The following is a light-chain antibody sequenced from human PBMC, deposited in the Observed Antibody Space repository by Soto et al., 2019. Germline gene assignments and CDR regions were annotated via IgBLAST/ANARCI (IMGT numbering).Light chain of an antibody. Sequence: DIPMTQSPSTLSASVGDTVTITCRASQNINRRLAWYQQRPGKAPNLLIHKASSLEGGVPSRFSGSASGTEFTLTISSLQPDDFAAYFCLQYNVYPLTFGGGTKVEI. CDR3: LQYNVYPLT. CDR1: QNINRR. V-gene: IGKV1-5*03. J-gene: IGKJ4*01. CDR2: KAS.